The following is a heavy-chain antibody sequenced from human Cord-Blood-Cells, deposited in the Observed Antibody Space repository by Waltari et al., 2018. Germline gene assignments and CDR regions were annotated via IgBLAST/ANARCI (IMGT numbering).Heavy chain of an antibody. CDR3: AKQTLTGDAFDI. Sequence: QVQLVESGGGVFQPGRSLRLSCAASGLTFSSYGMHWVRQAPGKGLEWVAVIWYDGSNKYYADSVKGRFTISRDNSKNTLYLQMNSLRAEDTAMYYCAKQTLTGDAFDIWGQGTMVTVSS. CDR1: GLTFSSYG. J-gene: IGHJ3*02. D-gene: IGHD7-27*01. CDR2: IWYDGSNK. V-gene: IGHV3-33*08.